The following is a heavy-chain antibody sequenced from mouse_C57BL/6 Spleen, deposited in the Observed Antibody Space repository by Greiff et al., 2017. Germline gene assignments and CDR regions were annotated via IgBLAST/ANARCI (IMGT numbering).Heavy chain of an antibody. J-gene: IGHJ2*01. D-gene: IGHD1-1*01. CDR1: GYTFTDYE. CDR3: TPQGYYGSSRFDY. V-gene: IGHV1-15*01. Sequence: VQGVESGAELVRPGASVTLSCKASGYTFTDYEMHWVKQTPVHGLEWIGAIDPETGGTAYNQKFKGKAILTADKSSSTAYMELRSLTSEDSAVYYCTPQGYYGSSRFDYWGQGTTLTVSS. CDR2: IDPETGGT.